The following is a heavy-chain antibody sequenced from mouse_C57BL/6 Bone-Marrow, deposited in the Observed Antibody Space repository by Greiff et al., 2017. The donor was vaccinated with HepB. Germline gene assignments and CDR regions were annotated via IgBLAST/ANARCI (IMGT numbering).Heavy chain of an antibody. CDR2: INPSNGGT. J-gene: IGHJ1*03. V-gene: IGHV1-53*01. CDR3: ARWDYYGSSYGYFDV. D-gene: IGHD1-1*01. Sequence: VQLKESGPELVKPGASVKLSCKASGYTFTSYWMHWVKQRPGQGLEWIGNINPSNGGTNYNEKFKSKATLTVDKSSSTAYMQLSSLTSEDSAVYYCARWDYYGSSYGYFDVWGTGTTVTVSS. CDR1: GYTFTSYW.